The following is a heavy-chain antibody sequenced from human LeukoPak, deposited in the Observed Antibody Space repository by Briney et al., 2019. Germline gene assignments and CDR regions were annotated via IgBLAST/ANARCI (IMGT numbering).Heavy chain of an antibody. CDR3: ARAIAAAPPDGMDV. J-gene: IGHJ6*02. D-gene: IGHD6-13*01. Sequence: GGSLRLSCAASGFTFSSYWMSWVRQAPGKGLEWVANIKQDGSEKYYVDSVKGRFTISRDNAKNSLYLQMNSLRAEDTAVYYCARAIAAAPPDGMDVWGQGTTVTVSS. CDR2: IKQDGSEK. CDR1: GFTFSSYW. V-gene: IGHV3-7*01.